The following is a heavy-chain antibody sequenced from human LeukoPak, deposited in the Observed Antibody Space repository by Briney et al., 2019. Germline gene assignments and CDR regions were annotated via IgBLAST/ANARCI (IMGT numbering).Heavy chain of an antibody. J-gene: IGHJ5*02. CDR3: ARTGSSWLGWFDP. V-gene: IGHV4-28*01. CDR1: GYSISSSNW. Sequence: SDTLSLTCAVSGYSISSSNWWGWIRQPPGKGLEWIGYIYYSGSTYYNPSLKSRVTMSVDTSKNQFSLKLSSVTAVDTAVYYCARTGSSWLGWFDPWGQGTLVTVSS. CDR2: IYYSGST. D-gene: IGHD6-13*01.